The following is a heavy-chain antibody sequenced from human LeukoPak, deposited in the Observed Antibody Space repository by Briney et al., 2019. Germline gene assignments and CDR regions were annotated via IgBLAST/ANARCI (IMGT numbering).Heavy chain of an antibody. Sequence: SVKVSCKASGGTFSSYAISWVRQAPGQGLEWMGGIIPIFGTANYAQKFQGRVTITADESTSTAYMELSSLRSEDTAVYYCARVAGIAARGIDAFDIWGQGTMITVSS. CDR3: ARVAGIAARGIDAFDI. CDR2: IIPIFGTA. V-gene: IGHV1-69*13. D-gene: IGHD6-13*01. J-gene: IGHJ3*02. CDR1: GGTFSSYA.